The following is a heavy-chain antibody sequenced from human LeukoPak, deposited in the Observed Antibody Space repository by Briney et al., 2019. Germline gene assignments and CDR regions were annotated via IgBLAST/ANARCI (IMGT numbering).Heavy chain of an antibody. CDR2: IYTIGST. J-gene: IGHJ4*02. Sequence: PSETLSPTCTVSGGSISSGSYYWSWIRQPAGKGLEWIGRIYTIGSTNYNPSLKSRVTISVDTSKNQFSLKLSSVTAADTAVYYCARGEITMVRGVIITKSPFDYWGQGTLVTVSS. V-gene: IGHV4-61*02. CDR3: ARGEITMVRGVIITKSPFDY. CDR1: GGSISSGSYY. D-gene: IGHD3-10*01.